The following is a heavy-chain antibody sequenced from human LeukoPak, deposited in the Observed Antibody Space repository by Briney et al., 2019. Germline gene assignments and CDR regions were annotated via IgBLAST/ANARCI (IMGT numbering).Heavy chain of an antibody. D-gene: IGHD1-26*01. J-gene: IGHJ4*02. V-gene: IGHV4-4*07. CDR3: GRQGYTASYYFLDF. Sequence: SETLSLTCTVSSGSINSYYWGWVRQPPGKGLEWIGRIYTTGATQCNPSLKGRVTMSIDTSANQLSLNLRSMTAADTAVYYCGRQGYTASYYFLDFWSQGTLVAVS. CDR1: SGSINSYY. CDR2: IYTTGAT.